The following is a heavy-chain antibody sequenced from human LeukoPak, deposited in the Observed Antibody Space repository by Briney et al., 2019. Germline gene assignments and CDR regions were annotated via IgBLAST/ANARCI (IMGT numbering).Heavy chain of an antibody. J-gene: IGHJ3*02. V-gene: IGHV3-53*01. CDR3: ASDNAYCSGGSCYSVAFDI. Sequence: PGGSLRLSCAASGFTFKNAWMSWVRQAPGKGLEWVSVIYSGGSTYYADSVKGRFTISRDNSKNTLYLQMNSLRAEDTAVYYCASDNAYCSGGSCYSVAFDIWGQGTMVTVSS. CDR2: IYSGGST. CDR1: GFTFKNAW. D-gene: IGHD2-15*01.